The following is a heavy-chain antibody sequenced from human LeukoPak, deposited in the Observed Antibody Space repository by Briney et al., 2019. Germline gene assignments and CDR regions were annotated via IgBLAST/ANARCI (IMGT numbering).Heavy chain of an antibody. Sequence: GGSLRLSCTASGFNFGDYAMSWVRQAPGKGLEWVAVISYDGTNKYYADSVKGRFTISRDNSKNTLYLQMNSLRAEDTAVYYCAISDSYCTGGGCYNCWGQGTLVTVSS. D-gene: IGHD2-15*01. CDR3: AISDSYCTGGGCYNC. CDR1: GFNFGDYA. V-gene: IGHV3-30-3*01. J-gene: IGHJ4*02. CDR2: ISYDGTNK.